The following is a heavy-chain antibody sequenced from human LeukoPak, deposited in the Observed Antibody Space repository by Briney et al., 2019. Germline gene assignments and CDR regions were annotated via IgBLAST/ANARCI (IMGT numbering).Heavy chain of an antibody. D-gene: IGHD6-19*01. CDR1: GFTFSSYW. J-gene: IGHJ6*03. CDR2: INSDGSST. CDR3: AKGSSGWLYYYYYMDV. Sequence: GGSLRLSCAASGFTFSSYWMHWVRQAPGKGLVWVSRINSDGSSTSYADSVKGRFTISRDNAKNTLYLQMNSLRAEDTAVYYCAKGSSGWLYYYYYMDVWGKGTTVTISS. V-gene: IGHV3-74*01.